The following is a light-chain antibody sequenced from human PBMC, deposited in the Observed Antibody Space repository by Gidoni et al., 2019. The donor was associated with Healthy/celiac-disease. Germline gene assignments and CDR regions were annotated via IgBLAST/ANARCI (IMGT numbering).Light chain of an antibody. CDR3: QQYNNRKT. V-gene: IGKV3-15*01. CDR2: GAT. CDR1: QSVSSN. J-gene: IGKJ1*01. Sequence: VSTQSPATLSVTPGERATLSCRASQSVSSNLAWYQQKPGQAPMLLIDGATTTPTGIPARCSGSGSGTEFTLTISSLQDEDVAVYYCQQYNNRKTFGQGTKVEIK.